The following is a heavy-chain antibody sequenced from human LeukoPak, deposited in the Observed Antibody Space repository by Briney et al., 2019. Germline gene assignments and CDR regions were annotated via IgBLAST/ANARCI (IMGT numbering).Heavy chain of an antibody. CDR3: ARDPGSMALDY. V-gene: IGHV7-4-1*02. Sequence: ASVKVSCKASGYTFTNFPMNWVRQAPGQGLEWMGWINTNTGNPTYAQGFTGRFVFSLDTAVSTAYLQISSLRAEDTAVYYCARDPGSMALDYWGQGTLVTVSS. CDR1: GYTFTNFP. J-gene: IGHJ4*02. CDR2: INTNTGNP. D-gene: IGHD5-24*01.